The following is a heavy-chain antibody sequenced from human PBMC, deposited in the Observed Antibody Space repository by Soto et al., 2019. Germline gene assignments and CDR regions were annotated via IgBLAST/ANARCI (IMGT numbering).Heavy chain of an antibody. CDR1: GFTFDDYA. V-gene: IGHV3-9*01. J-gene: IGHJ4*02. CDR2: ISWNSGSI. D-gene: IGHD4-17*01. CDR3: AKDISNDYGFFDY. Sequence: PGGSLRLSCAASGFTFDDYAMHWVRQAPGKGLEWVSGISWNSGSIGYADSVKGRFTISRDNAKNSLYLQMNSLRAEDTALYYCAKDISNDYGFFDYWGQGTLVTVSS.